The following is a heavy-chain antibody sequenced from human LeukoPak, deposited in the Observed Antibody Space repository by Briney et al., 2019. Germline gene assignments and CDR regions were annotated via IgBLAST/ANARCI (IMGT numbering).Heavy chain of an antibody. J-gene: IGHJ6*02. V-gene: IGHV3-64*01. CDR1: GFTFSSYA. D-gene: IGHD5-12*01. CDR2: ISSNGGST. Sequence: GGSLRLSCAASGFTFSSYAMHWVRQAPGKGLEYVSAISSNGGSTYYANSVKGRFTISRDNSKNTLYLQMGSLRAEDMAVYYCARDSELSIVATIARLYYGMDVWGQGTTVTVSS. CDR3: ARDSELSIVATIARLYYGMDV.